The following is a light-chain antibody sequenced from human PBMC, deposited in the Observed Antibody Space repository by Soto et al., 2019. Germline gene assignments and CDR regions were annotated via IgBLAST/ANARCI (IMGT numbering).Light chain of an antibody. CDR1: GSNIGAGYD. V-gene: IGLV1-40*01. CDR2: GNT. Sequence: QSVLTQPPSVSGAPGQRVTLSCTGSGSNIGAGYDVDWYQHLPSTAPKVLIYGNTNRPSGVPDRFSGSKSGTSASLAITGLQAEDEADYYCQSYYSLSGSWVFGGGTQLTVL. J-gene: IGLJ3*02. CDR3: QSYYSLSGSWV.